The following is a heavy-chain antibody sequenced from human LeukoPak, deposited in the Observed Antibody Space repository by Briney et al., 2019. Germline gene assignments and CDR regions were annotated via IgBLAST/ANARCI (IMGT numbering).Heavy chain of an antibody. J-gene: IGHJ4*02. CDR3: ARGNIVVVVAARY. CDR1: GYTFTGYY. V-gene: IGHV1-2*02. Sequence: GASVKVSCKASGYTFTGYYMHWVRQAPGQGLEWMGWINPNSGGTNYARKFQGRVTMTRDTSISTAYMELSRLRSDDTAVYYCARGNIVVVVAARYWGQGTLVTVSS. CDR2: INPNSGGT. D-gene: IGHD2-15*01.